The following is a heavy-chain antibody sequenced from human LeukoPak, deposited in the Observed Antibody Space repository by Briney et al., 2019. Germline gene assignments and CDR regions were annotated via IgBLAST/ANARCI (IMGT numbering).Heavy chain of an antibody. CDR1: GFTFSMYW. V-gene: IGHV3-74*01. CDR2: IISDGSST. J-gene: IGHJ4*02. D-gene: IGHD3-10*02. Sequence: GGSLRLSCAASGFTFSMYWMHWVRQAPGKGLVWVSRIISDGSSTSYADSVKGRFTMSRDNAKNTLYLQMNSLRAEDTAVYYCVRDSRCSPDFWGQGTLVTVSS. CDR3: VRDSRCSPDF.